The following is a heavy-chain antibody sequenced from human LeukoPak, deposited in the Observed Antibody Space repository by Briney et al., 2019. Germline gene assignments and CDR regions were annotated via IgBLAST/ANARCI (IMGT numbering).Heavy chain of an antibody. Sequence: ASVKVSCKASGYTFTSYDINWVRQATGQGLEWMGWMNPNSGNTGYAQKFQGRVTMTRNTSISTAYMELNSLRAEDTAVYYCARQSDYGDYGGLDYWGQGTLVTVSS. D-gene: IGHD4-17*01. CDR2: MNPNSGNT. CDR1: GYTFTSYD. CDR3: ARQSDYGDYGGLDY. V-gene: IGHV1-8*01. J-gene: IGHJ4*02.